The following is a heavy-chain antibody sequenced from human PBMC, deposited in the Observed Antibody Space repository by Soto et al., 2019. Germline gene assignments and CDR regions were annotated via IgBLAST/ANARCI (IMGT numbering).Heavy chain of an antibody. CDR2: IYNSGST. D-gene: IGHD1-26*01. CDR1: GGSINNNGYF. V-gene: IGHV4-30-4*01. Sequence: QVQLQESGPGVVEPSQNLSLTCTVSGGSINNNGYFWSWIRQPPGSGLEWIGHIYNSGSTYSNPSLKSRLTMSVDTSKSQFSLKLSSVTAADTAVYYCARGPSGDKVDYWGQGTLVTVSS. J-gene: IGHJ4*02. CDR3: ARGPSGDKVDY.